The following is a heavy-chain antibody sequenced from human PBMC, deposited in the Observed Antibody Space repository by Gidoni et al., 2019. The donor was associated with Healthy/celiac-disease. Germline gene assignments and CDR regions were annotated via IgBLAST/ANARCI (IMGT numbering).Heavy chain of an antibody. Sequence: QVQLQESGPGLVKPSETLSLTCTVSGGSISSYYWSWIRQPPGKGLEWIGYIYYSGSTNYNPSLKSRVTISVDTSKNQFSLKLSSVTAADTAVYYCARDRTNYDSSGPYAFDIWGQGTMVTVSS. CDR1: GGSISSYY. CDR3: ARDRTNYDSSGPYAFDI. D-gene: IGHD3-22*01. J-gene: IGHJ3*02. CDR2: IYYSGST. V-gene: IGHV4-59*01.